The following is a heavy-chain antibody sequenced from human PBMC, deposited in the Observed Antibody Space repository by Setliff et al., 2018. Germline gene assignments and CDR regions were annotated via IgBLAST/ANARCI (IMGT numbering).Heavy chain of an antibody. CDR2: INTGNANT. D-gene: IGHD3-22*01. Sequence: ASVKVSCKASGYTFTNYAIHWVRQASGQRPEWMGWINTGNANTKYSQKFQGRVTITRDASASTAYMELSSLRSEDTAVYYCARRPYDSSGYFNYWGQGTLVTVSS. V-gene: IGHV1-3*04. CDR3: ARRPYDSSGYFNY. CDR1: GYTFTNYA. J-gene: IGHJ4*02.